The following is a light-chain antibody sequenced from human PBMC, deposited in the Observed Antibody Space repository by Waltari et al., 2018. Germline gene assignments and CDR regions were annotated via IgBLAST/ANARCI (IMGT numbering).Light chain of an antibody. CDR2: GAS. Sequence: EIVMTQSPATLSVSPGERDTLSCRASQSVSSKLAWYQQKPGQAPRLLIYGASTRATGIPARFSGSGSGPEFTLTISSLQYEDFAVYYCQQYNNWPPWWTFGQGTKVEIK. CDR3: QQYNNWPPWWT. CDR1: QSVSSK. J-gene: IGKJ1*01. V-gene: IGKV3-15*01.